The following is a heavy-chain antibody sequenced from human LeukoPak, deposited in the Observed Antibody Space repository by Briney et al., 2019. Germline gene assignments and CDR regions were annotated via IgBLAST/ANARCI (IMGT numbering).Heavy chain of an antibody. Sequence: SETLSLTCTVSGGSISSYYWSWIRRPPGKGLEWIGYIYYSGSTNYNPSLKSRVTISVDTSKNQFSLKLSSVTAADTAVYYCARQYDFWSGLFDYWGQGTLVTVSS. CDR1: GGSISSYY. CDR3: ARQYDFWSGLFDY. V-gene: IGHV4-59*08. J-gene: IGHJ4*02. CDR2: IYYSGST. D-gene: IGHD3-3*01.